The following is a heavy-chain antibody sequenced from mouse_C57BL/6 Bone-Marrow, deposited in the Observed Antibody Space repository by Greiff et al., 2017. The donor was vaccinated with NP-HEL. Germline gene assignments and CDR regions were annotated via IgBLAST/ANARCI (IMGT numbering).Heavy chain of an antibody. J-gene: IGHJ2*01. Sequence: QVQLQQPGAELVKPGASVKLSCKASGYTFTSYWMQWVKQRPGQGLEWIGEIDPSDSYTNYNQKFKGKATLTVDTSSSTAYMQLSSLTSEDSAVYYCARGGEGYWGRGTTLTVSS. CDR1: GYTFTSYW. V-gene: IGHV1-50*01. CDR2: IDPSDSYT. CDR3: ARGGEGY.